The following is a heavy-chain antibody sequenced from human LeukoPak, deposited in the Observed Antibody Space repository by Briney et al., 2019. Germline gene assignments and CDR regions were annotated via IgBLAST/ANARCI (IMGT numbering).Heavy chain of an antibody. D-gene: IGHD3-10*01. CDR1: GGTFSSYA. V-gene: IGHV1-69*13. CDR3: ASEGGYGEYYFDY. CDR2: IIPIFGTA. J-gene: IGHJ4*02. Sequence: SVKVSCKASGGTFSSYAISWVRQAPGQGLEWMGGIIPIFGTANYAQKFQGRVAITADESTSTAYMELSSLRSEDTAVYYCASEGGYGEYYFDYWGQGTLVTVSS.